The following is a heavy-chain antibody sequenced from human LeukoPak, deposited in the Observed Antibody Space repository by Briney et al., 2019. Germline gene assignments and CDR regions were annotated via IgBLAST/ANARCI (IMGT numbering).Heavy chain of an antibody. Sequence: PSETRSLTCTVSGGSISSYYWSWIRQPAGKGLEWIGRIYASGVTNYSPSLKSRVTTSVDKSKNQFSLNLSSVTAADTAVYYCAGLGYCTNGVCWGNWFDPWGQGTLVTVSS. CDR3: AGLGYCTNGVCWGNWFDP. V-gene: IGHV4-4*07. J-gene: IGHJ5*02. CDR1: GGSISSYY. D-gene: IGHD2-8*01. CDR2: IYASGVT.